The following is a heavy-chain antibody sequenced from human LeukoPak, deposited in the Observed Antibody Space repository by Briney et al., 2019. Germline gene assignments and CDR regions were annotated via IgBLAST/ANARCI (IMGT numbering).Heavy chain of an antibody. CDR2: IIPIFGTA. Sequence: SVKVSCKASGGTFSSYAISWVRQAPGQGLEWVGGIIPIFGTANDAQKFQGRVTIAADESARTAYMELSGLRSEDTAVYYCARSPYYYDSSGYYGYFDYWGQGTLVTVSS. CDR3: ARSPYYYDSSGYYGYFDY. J-gene: IGHJ4*02. CDR1: GGTFSSYA. V-gene: IGHV1-69*13. D-gene: IGHD3-22*01.